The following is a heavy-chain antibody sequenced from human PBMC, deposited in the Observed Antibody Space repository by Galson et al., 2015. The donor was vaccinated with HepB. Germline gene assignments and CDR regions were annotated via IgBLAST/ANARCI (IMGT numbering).Heavy chain of an antibody. D-gene: IGHD2-2*01. CDR3: ARDRRHVPAAIVWRDYYCCYGMDV. V-gene: IGHV4-31*03. Sequence: TLSLTCTVSGGSISSGGYYWSWIRQHPGKGLEWIGYIYYSGSTYYNPSPKSRVTITVDTSKNQFSLKLSSVTATDTAVYYWARDRRHVPAAIVWRDYYCCYGMDVWGQGTTVTVSS. CDR2: IYYSGST. J-gene: IGHJ6*02. CDR1: GGSISSGGYY.